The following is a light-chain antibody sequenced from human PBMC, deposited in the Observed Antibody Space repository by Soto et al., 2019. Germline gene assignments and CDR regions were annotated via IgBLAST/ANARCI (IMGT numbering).Light chain of an antibody. CDR3: SLYTTSSTRVV. CDR1: SSDVGNYNR. V-gene: IGLV2-18*01. J-gene: IGLJ2*01. Sequence: QSALTQPPSVSGSPGQSVTISCTGTSSDVGNYNRVSWYQQPPGTAPKLIIYEVNNRPSGVPDRFSGSKSGNTASLTISGLQAEDEANYFCSLYTTSSTRVVFGGGNKVTVL. CDR2: EVN.